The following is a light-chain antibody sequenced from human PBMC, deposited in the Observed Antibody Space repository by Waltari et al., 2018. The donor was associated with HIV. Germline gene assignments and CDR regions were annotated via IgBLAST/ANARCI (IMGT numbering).Light chain of an antibody. CDR3: QRYGTSPQWT. CDR1: QSVPNNY. J-gene: IGKJ1*01. Sequence: VLTQSPGTLSLSPGERATLSCWASQSVPNNYLAWYQKKVGQAPRLLIYGASTRATAIPSRFTGSGSGADFTLTITRLEPEDFAVYYCQRYGTSPQWTFGQGTKVEIK. V-gene: IGKV3-20*01. CDR2: GAS.